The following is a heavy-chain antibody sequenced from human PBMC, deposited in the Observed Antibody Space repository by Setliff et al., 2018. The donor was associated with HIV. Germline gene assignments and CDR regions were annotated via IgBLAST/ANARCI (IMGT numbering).Heavy chain of an antibody. J-gene: IGHJ3*02. CDR2: ISSRSTTI. D-gene: IGHD1-26*01. CDR3: ARDIVGATADAFDI. Sequence: GESLKISCAASGFTFGSYSMSWVRQAPGKGLEWVSSISSRSTTIYYADSVKGRFTISRDNAKNSLYLQMNSLRAEDTAVYYCARDIVGATADAFDIWGQGTMVTVSS. CDR1: GFTFGSYS. V-gene: IGHV3-21*01.